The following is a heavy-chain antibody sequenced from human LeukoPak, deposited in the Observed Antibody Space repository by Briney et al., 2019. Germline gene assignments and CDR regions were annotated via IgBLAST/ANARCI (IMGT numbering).Heavy chain of an antibody. CDR2: ISVRGDTT. CDR3: AKAYGDVGYNFFGMAV. CDR1: GFTFSTCA. D-gene: IGHD4-17*01. V-gene: IGHV3-23*01. Sequence: GGSLRLSCAGSGFTFSTCAMSWVRQAPGKGLEWVSTISVRGDTTFHADSVKGRFTISRDNSKNTVYLQMDSLRTEDTALYYCAKAYGDVGYNFFGMAVWGQGTTVTVSS. J-gene: IGHJ6*02.